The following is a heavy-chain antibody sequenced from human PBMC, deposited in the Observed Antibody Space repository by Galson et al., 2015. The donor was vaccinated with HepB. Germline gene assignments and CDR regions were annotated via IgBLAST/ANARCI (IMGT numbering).Heavy chain of an antibody. J-gene: IGHJ6*02. V-gene: IGHV3-30*03. CDR1: GLTFSSYG. D-gene: IGHD4-23*01. CDR3: GVAVGENYYYYGMDV. CDR2: ISYDGSNK. Sequence: SLRLSCAASGLTFSSYGMHWVRQAPGKGLEWVAVISYDGSNKYYADSVKGRFTISRDNSKNTLYLQMNSLRAEDTAVYYCGVAVGENYYYYGMDVWGQGTTVTVSS.